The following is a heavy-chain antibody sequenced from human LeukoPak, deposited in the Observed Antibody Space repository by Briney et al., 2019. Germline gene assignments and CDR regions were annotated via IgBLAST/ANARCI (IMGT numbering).Heavy chain of an antibody. CDR2: ISGSGGST. J-gene: IGHJ6*03. V-gene: IGHV3-23*01. CDR1: GFTFSGYG. CDR3: ARGSGDPDYQYYYYYMDV. D-gene: IGHD4/OR15-4a*01. Sequence: PGGSLRLSCAASGFTFSGYGMSWVRQAPGKGLKWVSAISGSGGSTYYADSVKGRFTVSRDNSKNTLFLQMNSLRAEDTAIYYCARGSGDPDYQYYYYYMDVWAKGTTVTVSS.